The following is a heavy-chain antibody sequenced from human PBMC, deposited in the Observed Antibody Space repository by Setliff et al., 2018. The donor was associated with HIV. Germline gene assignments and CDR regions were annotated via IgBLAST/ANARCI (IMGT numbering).Heavy chain of an antibody. CDR1: GFTFSTYA. CDR3: AKVAPLPGTMDV. Sequence: GGSLRLSCAASGFTFSTYAMSWVRQAPGKGLEWVSGISRSGDSTKYADSVKGRFTISRDNSNNTLYLQMSSLRAEDTSIYYCAKVAPLPGTMDVWGQGTTVTVSS. V-gene: IGHV3-23*01. D-gene: IGHD1-1*01. J-gene: IGHJ6*02. CDR2: ISRSGDST.